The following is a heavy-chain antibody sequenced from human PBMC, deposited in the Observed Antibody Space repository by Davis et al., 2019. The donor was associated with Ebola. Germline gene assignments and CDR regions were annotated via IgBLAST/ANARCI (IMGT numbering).Heavy chain of an antibody. CDR2: INHSGST. CDR1: GGSFSGYY. Sequence: LSCAVYGGSFSGYYWSWIRQPPGKGLEWIGEINHSGSTNYNPSLKSRVTISVDTSKNQFSLKLSSVTAADTAVYYCARDMVATIRYFDLWGRGTLVTVSS. CDR3: ARDMVATIRYFDL. J-gene: IGHJ2*01. V-gene: IGHV4-34*01. D-gene: IGHD5-12*01.